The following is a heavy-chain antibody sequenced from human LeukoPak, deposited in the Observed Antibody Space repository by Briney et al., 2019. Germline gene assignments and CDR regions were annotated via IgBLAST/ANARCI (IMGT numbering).Heavy chain of an antibody. J-gene: IGHJ4*02. V-gene: IGHV4-4*07. CDR3: ARAAEYSSGWYLFDF. CDR2: IYTSGGT. CDR1: GGSISNYY. Sequence: SETLSLTCTVSGGSISNYYWTWIRQPAGKGLEWIGRIYTSGGTNYNPSLKSRVTMSVDTSTNQFSLKLSSVTAADTAMYYCARAAEYSSGWYLFDFWGQGILVTVSA. D-gene: IGHD6-19*01.